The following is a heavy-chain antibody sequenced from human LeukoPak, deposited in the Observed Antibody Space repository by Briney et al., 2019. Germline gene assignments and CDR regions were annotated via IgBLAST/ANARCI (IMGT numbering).Heavy chain of an antibody. CDR1: GGTFSSYA. D-gene: IGHD4-11*01. CDR2: IIPIFGTA. CDR3: AGANLGLQHYYYYGMDV. V-gene: IGHV1-69*13. Sequence: GASVTVSCTASGGTFSSYAISWVRQAPGQGLEWMGGIIPIFGTANYAQKFQGRVTITADESTSTAYMELSSLRSEDTAVYYCAGANLGLQHYYYYGMDVRGQGTTVTVSS. J-gene: IGHJ6*02.